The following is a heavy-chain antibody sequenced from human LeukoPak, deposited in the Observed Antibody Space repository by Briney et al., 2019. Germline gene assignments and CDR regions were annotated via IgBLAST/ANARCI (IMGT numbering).Heavy chain of an antibody. Sequence: ASVKVSCKASGYTFTGYYMHWVRQTPGQGREWMGWINPNSGGTNYAQKFQGRVTMTRDTSISTAYMELSRLRSDDTAVYYCARDHRIGGETPPDYWGQGPWVTVSP. J-gene: IGHJ4*02. CDR2: INPNSGGT. V-gene: IGHV1-2*02. CDR3: ARDHRIGGETPPDY. CDR1: GYTFTGYY. D-gene: IGHD1-26*01.